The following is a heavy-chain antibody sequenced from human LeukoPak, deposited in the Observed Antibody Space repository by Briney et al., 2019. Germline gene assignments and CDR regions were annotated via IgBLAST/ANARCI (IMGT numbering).Heavy chain of an antibody. J-gene: IGHJ6*03. CDR2: IIPIFGTA. D-gene: IGHD3-3*01. V-gene: IGHV1-69*05. Sequence: SVKVSCKASGGTFSSCAISWVRQAPGQGLDWMGGIIPIFGTANYAQKFQGRVTITTDESTSTAYMELSSLRSEDTAVYYCARAAYYDFWSGYYPPNYYYMDVWGKGTTVTVSS. CDR3: ARAAYYDFWSGYYPPNYYYMDV. CDR1: GGTFSSCA.